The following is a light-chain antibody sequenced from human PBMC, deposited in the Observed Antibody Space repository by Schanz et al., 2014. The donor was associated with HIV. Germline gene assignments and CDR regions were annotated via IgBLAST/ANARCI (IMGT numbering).Light chain of an antibody. CDR1: SSNIGSNT. Sequence: QSVLTQPPSASGTPGQRVTISCSGSSSNIGSNTVNWYQQLPGTAPKLLIYSNHRRPSGVPDRFSGSKSGTSASLAISGLQSEDEADYYCAAWDDSLSGVIFGGGTKLTVL. V-gene: IGLV1-44*01. J-gene: IGLJ2*01. CDR3: AAWDDSLSGVI. CDR2: SNH.